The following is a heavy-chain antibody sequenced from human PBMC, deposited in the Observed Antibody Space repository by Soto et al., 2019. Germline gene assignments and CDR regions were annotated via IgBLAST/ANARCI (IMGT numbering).Heavy chain of an antibody. V-gene: IGHV4-30-4*01. D-gene: IGHD3-22*01. Sequence: QVQLQESGPGLVKPSQTLSLTCTVSGGSISSGDYYWSWIRQPPGKGLEWIGYIYYSGSTYYNPSPTSRVTTSVDTSHTQFSLHLTSVTAADTAVYYCAGVFGYYYDSSGYLFDYWGQGTLVTVSS. CDR3: AGVFGYYYDSSGYLFDY. CDR1: GGSISSGDYY. J-gene: IGHJ4*02. CDR2: IYYSGST.